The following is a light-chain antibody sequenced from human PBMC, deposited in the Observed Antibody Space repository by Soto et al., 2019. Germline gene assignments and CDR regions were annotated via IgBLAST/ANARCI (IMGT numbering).Light chain of an antibody. V-gene: IGKV3-15*01. CDR1: ESVSTN. CDR2: GAS. J-gene: IGKJ1*01. Sequence: EIEMTQSPATLSLAQGERVTLSSRASESVSTNLAWYQQKAGQAPRLLIYGASTRATGIPARFSGSGYGTEFNLTISSLQSEDFAVYYCQQFNNWPRTFGQGTKVDIK. CDR3: QQFNNWPRT.